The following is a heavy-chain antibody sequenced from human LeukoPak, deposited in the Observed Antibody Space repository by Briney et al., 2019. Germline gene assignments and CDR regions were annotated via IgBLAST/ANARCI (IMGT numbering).Heavy chain of an antibody. D-gene: IGHD3-10*01. CDR1: GYTFTGYY. J-gene: IGHJ4*02. Sequence: ASVKVSCKASGYTFTGYYMHWVRQAPGQGLEWMGWINPNNGNTNYAQKLQGRVTMTTDTSTSTAYMELRSLRSDDTAVYYCARVANYYGSGSYLDYWGQGTLVTVSS. CDR2: INPNNGNT. CDR3: ARVANYYGSGSYLDY. V-gene: IGHV1-18*04.